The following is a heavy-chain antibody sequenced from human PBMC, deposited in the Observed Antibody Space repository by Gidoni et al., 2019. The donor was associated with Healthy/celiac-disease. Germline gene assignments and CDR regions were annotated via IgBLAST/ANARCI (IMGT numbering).Heavy chain of an antibody. D-gene: IGHD5-18*01. J-gene: IGHJ3*02. V-gene: IGHV3-9*01. CDR2: ISWNSGSI. CDR1: GFTFDDYA. Sequence: EVQLVESGGGLVQPGRSLRLSCAASGFTFDDYAMHWVRQAPGKGLEWVSGISWNSGSIGYADSVKGRFTISRDNAKNSLYLQMNSLRAEDTALYYCAKDNTASHAFDIWGQGTMVTVSS. CDR3: AKDNTASHAFDI.